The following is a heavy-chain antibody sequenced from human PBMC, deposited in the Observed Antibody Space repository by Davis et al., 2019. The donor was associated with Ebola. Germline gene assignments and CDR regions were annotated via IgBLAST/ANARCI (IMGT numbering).Heavy chain of an antibody. Sequence: GESLKISCAASGFTFSSYSMNWVRQAPGKGLEWVSYISSSSSTIYYADSVKGRFTISRDNAKNSLYLQMNSLRDEDTAVYYCAGDPSHAKRWLHNYYFDYWGQGTLVTVSS. D-gene: IGHD5-24*01. CDR3: AGDPSHAKRWLHNYYFDY. V-gene: IGHV3-48*02. CDR2: ISSSSSTI. J-gene: IGHJ4*02. CDR1: GFTFSSYS.